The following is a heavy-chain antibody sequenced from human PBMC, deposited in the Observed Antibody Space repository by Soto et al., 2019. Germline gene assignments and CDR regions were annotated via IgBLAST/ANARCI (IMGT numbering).Heavy chain of an antibody. Sequence: QVQLQESGPGLVKPSQTLSLTCTVSGGSISSGGYYWSWIRQHPGKGLEWIGYIYYSGSTYYNPSLKSRVTISVDTSQGQFSLKLGSVTAADTAVYYCASVVYAMGNWFDPWGQGTLFTVSS. CDR2: IYYSGST. V-gene: IGHV4-31*03. CDR1: GGSISSGGYY. D-gene: IGHD2-8*02. J-gene: IGHJ5*02. CDR3: ASVVYAMGNWFDP.